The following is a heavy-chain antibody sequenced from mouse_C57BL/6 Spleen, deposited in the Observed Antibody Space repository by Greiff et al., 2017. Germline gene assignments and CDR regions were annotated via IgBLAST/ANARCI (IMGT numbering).Heavy chain of an antibody. D-gene: IGHD2-5*01. V-gene: IGHV5-6*01. Sequence: EVQGVESGGDLVKPGGSLKLSCAASGFTFSSYGMSWVRQTPDKRLEWVATISSGGSYTYYPDSVKGRFTISRDNAKNTLYLQMSSLKSEDTAMYYCASHNSNYFDYWGQGTTLTVSS. CDR3: ASHNSNYFDY. CDR1: GFTFSSYG. CDR2: ISSGGSYT. J-gene: IGHJ2*01.